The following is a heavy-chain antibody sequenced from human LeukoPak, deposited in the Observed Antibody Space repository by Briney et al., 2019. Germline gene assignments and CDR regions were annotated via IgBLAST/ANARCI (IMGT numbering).Heavy chain of an antibody. Sequence: PGGSLRLSCAASGFTFSSYAMSWVRQAPGKGLEWVGFIRSKACGGTTEYAASVKGRFTISGDDSKSIAYLQMNSLKTEDTAVYYCTRGVTGDYYDSSGYWGQGTLVTVSS. CDR2: IRSKACGGTT. V-gene: IGHV3-49*04. CDR3: TRGVTGDYYDSSGY. J-gene: IGHJ4*02. CDR1: GFTFSSYA. D-gene: IGHD3-22*01.